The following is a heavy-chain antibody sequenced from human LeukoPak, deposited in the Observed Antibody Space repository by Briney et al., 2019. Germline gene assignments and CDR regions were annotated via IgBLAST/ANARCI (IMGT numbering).Heavy chain of an antibody. CDR2: IIPNSGGT. Sequence: GASVKVSCKASGYTFTGYYIHWVRQAPGQGLEWMGRIIPNSGGTNYAQKFQGRVTMTRDTSISTAYMELSRLRSDDTAVYYCARTWSLIAARRWVNWFDPWGQGTLVTVSS. V-gene: IGHV1-2*06. CDR3: ARTWSLIAARRWVNWFDP. D-gene: IGHD6-6*01. J-gene: IGHJ5*02. CDR1: GYTFTGYY.